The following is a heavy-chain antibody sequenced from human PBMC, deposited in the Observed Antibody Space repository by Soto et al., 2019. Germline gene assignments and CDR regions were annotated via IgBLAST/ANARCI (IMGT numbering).Heavy chain of an antibody. CDR1: GGSVISGDYY. J-gene: IGHJ5*02. CDR3: ARIPVDTSMIYWLDP. V-gene: IGHV4-61*08. Sequence: PSETLSLTCTVSGGSVISGDYYWSWIRQPPGKGLEWIGYIYYSGNTNYNPSLKSRVIISVDTSKNLFSLKLTSVTAADTAVYYCARIPVDTSMIYWLDPWGQGTLVTVSS. CDR2: IYYSGNT. D-gene: IGHD5-18*01.